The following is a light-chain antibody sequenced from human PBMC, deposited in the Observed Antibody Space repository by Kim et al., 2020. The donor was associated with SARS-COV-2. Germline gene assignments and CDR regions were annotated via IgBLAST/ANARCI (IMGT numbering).Light chain of an antibody. J-gene: IGLJ2*01. CDR2: YDS. Sequence: APGKAAMITCGGNNIGGKSVQWYQQKPGQAPVLVISYDSDRPSGIPERFSGSNSGNTATLTINGVEAGDEADYYCQVWDNRSDHAIFGGGTQLTVL. V-gene: IGLV3-21*04. CDR1: NIGGKS. CDR3: QVWDNRSDHAI.